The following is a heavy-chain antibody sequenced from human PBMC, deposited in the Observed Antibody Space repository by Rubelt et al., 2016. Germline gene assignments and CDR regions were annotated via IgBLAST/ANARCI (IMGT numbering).Heavy chain of an antibody. J-gene: IGHJ4*02. CDR2: IYWDDDR. D-gene: IGHD6-19*01. Sequence: QITLKESGPTLVKPTQTLTLTCTFSGFSLSRGVGVGWIRQPPGRALEWLALIYWDDDRRYSPSLRSRLTITKDTSRNQVDLTLTNVDPVDTATYYWAHNDYAGGWNRFAYWGQGALVTVAP. CDR3: AHNDYAGGWNRFAY. V-gene: IGHV2-5*02. CDR1: GFSLSRGVG.